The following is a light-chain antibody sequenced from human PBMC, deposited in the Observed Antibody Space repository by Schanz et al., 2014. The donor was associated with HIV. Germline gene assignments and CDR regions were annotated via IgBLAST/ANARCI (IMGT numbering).Light chain of an antibody. J-gene: IGLJ3*02. CDR3: QSFDSSLNGVV. V-gene: IGLV1-40*01. CDR2: DNT. CDR1: SSNIGADFD. Sequence: QSVLAQPPSVSGAPGQRVTISCTGSSSNIGADFDVHWYQLLPGTAPKLLIFDNTNRPSGVPARFSGSKSASSASLAISGLQAEDEADYFCQSFDSSLNGVVFGGGTKLTVL.